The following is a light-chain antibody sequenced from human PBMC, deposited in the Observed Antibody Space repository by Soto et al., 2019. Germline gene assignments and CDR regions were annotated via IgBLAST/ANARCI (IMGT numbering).Light chain of an antibody. CDR3: ASPTTTSFV. CDR1: SSDVGAYNF. CDR2: EVS. V-gene: IGLV2-14*01. J-gene: IGLJ1*01. Sequence: QSALTQPASVSGSPGQSITISCTGTSSDVGAYNFVSWYQHHPDKAPKLMISEVSNRLSGVSDRFSGSKSGNTASLTISGLQAEDEADYYCASPTTTSFVFGTGTKVTVL.